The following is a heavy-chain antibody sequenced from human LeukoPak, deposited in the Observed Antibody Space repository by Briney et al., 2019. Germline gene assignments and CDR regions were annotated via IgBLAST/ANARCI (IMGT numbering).Heavy chain of an antibody. V-gene: IGHV4-61*02. CDR2: IYTSGST. CDR1: GGSISSGSYY. D-gene: IGHD4-11*01. CDR3: ARDEITTGFDY. Sequence: SETLSLTCTVSGGSISSGSYYWSWIRQPAGKGLEWIGRIYTSGSTNYNPSPKSRVTISVDTSKNQFPLKLSSVTAADTAVYYCARDEITTGFDYWGQGTLVTVSS. J-gene: IGHJ4*02.